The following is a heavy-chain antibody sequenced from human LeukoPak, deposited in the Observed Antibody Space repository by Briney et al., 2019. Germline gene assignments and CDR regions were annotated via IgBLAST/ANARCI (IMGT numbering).Heavy chain of an antibody. CDR1: GFTFSSYE. V-gene: IGHV3-21*01. CDR2: ISSSSSYI. Sequence: GGSLRLSCAASGFTFSSYEMNWVRQAPGKGLEWVSSISSSSSYIYYADSVKGRFTISRDNAKNSLYLQMNSLRAEDTAVYYCARDPGFEVPAAMFDYWGQGTLVTVSS. CDR3: ARDPGFEVPAAMFDY. D-gene: IGHD2-2*01. J-gene: IGHJ4*02.